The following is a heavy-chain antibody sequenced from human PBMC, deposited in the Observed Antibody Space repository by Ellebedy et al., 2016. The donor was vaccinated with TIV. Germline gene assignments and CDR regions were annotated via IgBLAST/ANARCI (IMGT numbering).Heavy chain of an antibody. V-gene: IGHV3-43*01. CDR3: AKDNGSPMAVVAAMGDSGMDV. Sequence: GGSLRLSCAASGFTFSGSAMHWVRQAPGKGLEWVSLISWDGGSTFYADSVKGRFTISRDNSKNSLYLQMNSLRTEDTALYYCAKDNGSPMAVVAAMGDSGMDVWGQGTTVTVSS. CDR1: GFTFSGSA. CDR2: ISWDGGST. D-gene: IGHD2-15*01. J-gene: IGHJ6*02.